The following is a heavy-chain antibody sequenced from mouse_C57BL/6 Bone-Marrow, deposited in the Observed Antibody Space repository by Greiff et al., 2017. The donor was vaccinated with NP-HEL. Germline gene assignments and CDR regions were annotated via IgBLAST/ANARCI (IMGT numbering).Heavy chain of an antibody. CDR2: INPNNGGT. D-gene: IGHD2-1*01. J-gene: IGHJ1*03. Sequence: EVQLQQSGPELVKPGASVKIPCKASGYTFTDYNMDWVKQSHGKSLEWIGDINPNNGGTISNQKFKGKATLTVDKSSSTAYMELRSLTSEDTAVYYCARIYYGNPYWYFDVWGTGTTVTVSS. CDR3: ARIYYGNPYWYFDV. V-gene: IGHV1-18*01. CDR1: GYTFTDYN.